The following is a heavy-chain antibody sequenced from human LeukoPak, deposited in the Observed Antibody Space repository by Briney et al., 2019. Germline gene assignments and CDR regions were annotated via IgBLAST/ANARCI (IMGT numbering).Heavy chain of an antibody. CDR2: ISSSSITI. V-gene: IGHV3-48*01. J-gene: IGHJ6*02. CDR1: GFTFSSYS. Sequence: GGSLTLSRALSGFTFSSYSVTWVRHAPGKGLVWVSYISSSSITIYPADSVKSRFTISRDNAKNSLYLQMSSLRAEDTAVYYCARGMGLQYYYYYGMDVWGQGTTVTVSS. CDR3: ARGMGLQYYYYYGMDV.